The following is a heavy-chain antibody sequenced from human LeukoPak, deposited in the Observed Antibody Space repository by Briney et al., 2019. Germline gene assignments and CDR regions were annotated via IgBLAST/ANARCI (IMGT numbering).Heavy chain of an antibody. CDR3: ARGLIYCGGDCYRAFDI. Sequence: GGSRRFSCAASGFTFSSHTMNWVRQAPGKGLEWVSYISSSSSRIYYAGSVKGRFTISRDNAKNSLYLQMNSLRDEDTAVYYCARGLIYCGGDCYRAFDIWGQGTMVTVSS. CDR1: GFTFSSHT. J-gene: IGHJ3*02. CDR2: ISSSSSRI. D-gene: IGHD2-21*02. V-gene: IGHV3-48*02.